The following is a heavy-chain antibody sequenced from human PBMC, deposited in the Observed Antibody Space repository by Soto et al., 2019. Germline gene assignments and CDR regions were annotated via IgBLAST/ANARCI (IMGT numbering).Heavy chain of an antibody. V-gene: IGHV3-21*01. Sequence: EVQLVESGGGLVKPGGSLRLSCAASGFTFSSYSMNWVRQAPGKGLEWVSSISSSSSYIYYADSVKGRFTISRDNAKNSLYLQMNSLRAEDMAVYYCARGYCSSTSCSQAFDIGGQGTMVTVSS. J-gene: IGHJ3*02. D-gene: IGHD2-2*01. CDR1: GFTFSSYS. CDR2: ISSSSSYI. CDR3: ARGYCSSTSCSQAFDI.